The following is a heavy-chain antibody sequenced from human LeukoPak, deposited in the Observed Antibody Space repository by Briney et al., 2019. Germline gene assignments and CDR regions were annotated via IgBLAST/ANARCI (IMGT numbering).Heavy chain of an antibody. D-gene: IGHD2-15*01. V-gene: IGHV3-21*01. CDR3: ASETPASSGTIDY. Sequence: PGGSLRLSCAASGFTFSSYSMNWVRQAPGKGLEWVSSISSSSSYIYYADSVKGRFTISRDNAKNSLYLQMNSLRAEDTAVYYCASETPASSGTIDYWGQGTLVTVSS. CDR1: GFTFSSYS. J-gene: IGHJ4*02. CDR2: ISSSSSYI.